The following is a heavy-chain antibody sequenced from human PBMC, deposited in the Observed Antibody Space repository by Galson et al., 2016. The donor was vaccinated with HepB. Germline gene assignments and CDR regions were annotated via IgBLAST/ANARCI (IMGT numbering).Heavy chain of an antibody. CDR2: SNTIFGPA. CDR3: ARAGSSLTAYYN. D-gene: IGHD3-9*01. CDR1: GGTFSTYA. J-gene: IGHJ4*02. Sequence: SVKVSCKASGGTFSTYAINWVRQAPGQGLEWMGGSNTIFGPANYAQKFQGRVTITADGSTSTAYMELRSPRSEDTAVYYCARAGSSLTAYYNWGQGTLVTVSS. V-gene: IGHV1-69*13.